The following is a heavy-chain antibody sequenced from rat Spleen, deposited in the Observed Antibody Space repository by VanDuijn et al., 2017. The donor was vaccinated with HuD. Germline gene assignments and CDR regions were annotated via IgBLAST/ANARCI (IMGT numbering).Heavy chain of an antibody. CDR3: ARRHYGYTDYFDY. CDR2: ISPSGGNT. Sequence: EVQLVESGGGLVQPGRSLKLSCAASGFTFSNYGMHWIRQAPTKGLEWVASISPSGGNTYYPDSVKGRFTISRDNAKSTLSLQMDSLRSEDTATYYCARRHYGYTDYFDYWGQGVMVTVSS. CDR1: GFTFSNYG. D-gene: IGHD1-9*01. V-gene: IGHV5-19*01. J-gene: IGHJ2*01.